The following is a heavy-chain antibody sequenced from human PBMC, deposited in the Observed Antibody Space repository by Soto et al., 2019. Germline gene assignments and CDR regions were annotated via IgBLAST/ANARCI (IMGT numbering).Heavy chain of an antibody. Sequence: AEALSLTCAVSGVSISSSNWWSLVRQPPRKGLEWIGEIYHTGSTNYNPSLKSRVTISVDKSKNQFSLKLSSVTAADTAVYYCARQSDYFYCSGREAPLYGMDVWGQATTVT. V-gene: IGHV4-4*02. CDR2: IYHTGST. J-gene: IGHJ6*02. D-gene: IGHD3-10*01. CDR1: GVSISSSNW. CDR3: ARQSDYFYCSGREAPLYGMDV.